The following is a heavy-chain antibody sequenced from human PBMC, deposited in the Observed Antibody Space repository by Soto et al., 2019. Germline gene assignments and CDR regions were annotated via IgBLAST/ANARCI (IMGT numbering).Heavy chain of an antibody. D-gene: IGHD3-3*01. CDR3: TRRTAAFGVADY. V-gene: IGHV3-23*01. CDR2: ISGSGDKT. J-gene: IGHJ4*02. Sequence: GGSLRLSCAASGFTFSGYGLGWVRQAPGKGLECLSLISGSGDKTYYADSVKGRFTISRDNPRNTLYLQMNSLGAEDTAVYYCTRRTAAFGVADYWGRGTLVTVSS. CDR1: GFTFSGYG.